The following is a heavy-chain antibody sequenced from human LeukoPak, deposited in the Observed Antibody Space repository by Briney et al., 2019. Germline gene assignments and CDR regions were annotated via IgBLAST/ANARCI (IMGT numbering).Heavy chain of an antibody. V-gene: IGHV4-34*01. CDR3: ARHGPRYSSSWYLVY. D-gene: IGHD6-13*01. CDR2: INHSGST. Sequence: PSETLSLTCAVYGGSFSGYYWSWIRQPPGKGLEWIGEINHSGSTNYNPSLKSRVTISVDTSKNQFSLKLSSVTAADTAVYYCARHGPRYSSSWYLVYWGQGTLVTVSS. J-gene: IGHJ4*02. CDR1: GGSFSGYY.